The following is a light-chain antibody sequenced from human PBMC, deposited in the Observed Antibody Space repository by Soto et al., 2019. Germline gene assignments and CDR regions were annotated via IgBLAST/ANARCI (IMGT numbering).Light chain of an antibody. CDR2: EVS. V-gene: IGLV2-18*02. Sequence: QSVLTQPPSVSGSPGQSVTISCTGTSSDVGSYNRVSWYQQPPGTAPKVMIYEVSNRPSGVPDRFSGSKSGNTASLTISGLQPEDVAESSCYSSTSSTTYVFRTGTKVTVL. J-gene: IGLJ1*01. CDR1: SSDVGSYNR. CDR3: YSSTSSTTYV.